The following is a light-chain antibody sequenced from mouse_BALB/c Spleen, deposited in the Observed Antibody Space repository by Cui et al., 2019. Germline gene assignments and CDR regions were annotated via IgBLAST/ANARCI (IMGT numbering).Light chain of an antibody. Sequence: DILLTQSLAILSVSPGERVSFSCRASQSIGTSIHWYQQRTNGSPRLLIKYASESISGIPSRFSGSGSGTDFTLSINSVESEDIADYYCHQSNSWPLTFGAGTKLELK. J-gene: IGKJ5*01. CDR3: HQSNSWPLT. V-gene: IGKV5-48*01. CDR1: QSIGTS. CDR2: YAS.